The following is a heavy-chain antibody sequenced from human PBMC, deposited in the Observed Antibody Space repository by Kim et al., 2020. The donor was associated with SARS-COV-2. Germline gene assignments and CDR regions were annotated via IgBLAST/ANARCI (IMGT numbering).Heavy chain of an antibody. D-gene: IGHD3-16*01. Sequence: GGSLRLSCAASGFTFSSYAMSWVRQAPGKGLEWVSAISGSGGSTYYADSVKGRFTISRDNSKNTLYLQMNSLRAEDTAVYYCAKDRRRGRGYYYYGMDVWGKGTTVTVSS. J-gene: IGHJ6*04. V-gene: IGHV3-23*01. CDR2: ISGSGGST. CDR1: GFTFSSYA. CDR3: AKDRRRGRGYYYYGMDV.